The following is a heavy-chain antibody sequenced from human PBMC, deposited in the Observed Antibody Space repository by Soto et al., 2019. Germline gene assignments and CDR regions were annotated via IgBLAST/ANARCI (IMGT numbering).Heavy chain of an antibody. J-gene: IGHJ4*02. V-gene: IGHV3-23*01. CDR1: GFTFSSYA. D-gene: IGHD6-13*01. Sequence: PGGSLRLSCAASGFTFSSYAMSWVRQAPGKGLEWVSAISGSGGSTYYADSVKGRFTISRDNSKNTLYLQMNSLRAEDTAVYYCAKGLEAAHGTYHFDYWGQGTLVTVSS. CDR2: ISGSGGST. CDR3: AKGLEAAHGTYHFDY.